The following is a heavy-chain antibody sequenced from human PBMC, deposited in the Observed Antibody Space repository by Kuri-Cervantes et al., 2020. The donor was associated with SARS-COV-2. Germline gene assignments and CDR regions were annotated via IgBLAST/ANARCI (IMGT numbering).Heavy chain of an antibody. J-gene: IGHJ4*02. V-gene: IGHV3-30*04. CDR3: ASGRDFWTGYVDDS. Sequence: GESLKISCAASGFTFSSYAMHWVRQAPGKGLEWVAVISYDGSNKYYADSVKGRFTISRVNSKNTLYLQMTSLRVEDTAVYYCASGRDFWTGYVDDSWGQGIWVTVSS. CDR2: ISYDGSNK. D-gene: IGHD3/OR15-3a*01. CDR1: GFTFSSYA.